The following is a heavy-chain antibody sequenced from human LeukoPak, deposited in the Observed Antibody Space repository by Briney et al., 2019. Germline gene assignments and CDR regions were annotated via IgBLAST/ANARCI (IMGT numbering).Heavy chain of an antibody. CDR1: GFTFSSYW. V-gene: IGHV3-74*01. CDR3: ARGYCRGGSCYSGDAFDI. J-gene: IGHJ3*02. CDR2: INSDGSST. D-gene: IGHD2-15*01. Sequence: GGSLRLSCAASGFTFSSYWMHWVRQAPGKGLLWVSRINSDGSSTSYADSVKGRFTISRDNAKNTLYLQMNSLRAEDTAVYYCARGYCRGGSCYSGDAFDIWGQGTMVTVSS.